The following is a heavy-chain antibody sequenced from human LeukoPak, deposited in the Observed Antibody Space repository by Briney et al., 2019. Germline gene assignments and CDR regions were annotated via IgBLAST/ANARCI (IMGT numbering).Heavy chain of an antibody. CDR3: ARVQGTIFGPTVTNWFDP. Sequence: SETLSLTCTVSGGSISSYYWSWIRQPPGKGLEWIGYIYYSGSTNYNPSLKSRVTISVDTSKNQFSLRLSSVTAADTAVYYCARVQGTIFGPTVTNWFDPWGQGTLVTVSS. D-gene: IGHD3-3*01. CDR2: IYYSGST. V-gene: IGHV4-59*01. CDR1: GGSISSYY. J-gene: IGHJ5*02.